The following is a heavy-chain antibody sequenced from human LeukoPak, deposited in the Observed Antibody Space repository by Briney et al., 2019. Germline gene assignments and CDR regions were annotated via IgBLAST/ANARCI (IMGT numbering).Heavy chain of an antibody. CDR1: GFTFSTYW. CDR3: ARGGAPWLGY. Sequence: GGALRLSCAAPGFTFSTYWMHWVREGPGKGLVWMSRIHSDGTATNSAASVKDRFTITRDNAKNTLYLQMKSLRTADTAVYYRARGGAPWLGYWGQGSLVTVYS. V-gene: IGHV3-74*01. D-gene: IGHD5-12*01. J-gene: IGHJ4*02. CDR2: IHSDGTAT.